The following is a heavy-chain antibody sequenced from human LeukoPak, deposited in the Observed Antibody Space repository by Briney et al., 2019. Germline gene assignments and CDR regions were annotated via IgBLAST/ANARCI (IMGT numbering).Heavy chain of an antibody. D-gene: IGHD3-22*01. CDR2: IFYSGGT. CDR3: ARSLPGYYYDSSGFDY. V-gene: IGHV4-39*01. J-gene: IGHJ4*02. CDR1: GGSISSSSYY. Sequence: SETLSLTCTVSGGSISSSSYYWGWIRQPPGKGLEWIGSIFYSGGTYYNPSLKSRATISVDTSKNQFSLKLNSVTAADTAVYYCARSLPGYYYDSSGFDYWGQGTLVTVSS.